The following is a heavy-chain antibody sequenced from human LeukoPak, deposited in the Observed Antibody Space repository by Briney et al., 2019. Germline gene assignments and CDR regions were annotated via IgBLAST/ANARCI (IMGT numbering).Heavy chain of an antibody. V-gene: IGHV1-18*01. CDR3: ARGFMPGGSGYPGFDP. Sequence: AASVKVSCKASGYTFTSYGISWVRQAPGQGLEWMGWISAYNGNTNYAQKLQGRVTMTTDTSTSTAYMELRSLRSDDTAVYYCARGFMPGGSGYPGFDPWGQGTLVTVSS. CDR2: ISAYNGNT. CDR1: GYTFTSYG. D-gene: IGHD3-22*01. J-gene: IGHJ5*02.